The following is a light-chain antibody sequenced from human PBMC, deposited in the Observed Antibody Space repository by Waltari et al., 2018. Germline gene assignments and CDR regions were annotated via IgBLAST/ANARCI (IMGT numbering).Light chain of an antibody. CDR2: VNSDGSH. J-gene: IGLJ3*02. V-gene: IGLV4-69*01. CDR1: SGHSSNV. CDR3: QTGGHGTWV. Sequence: QLVLTQSPSASASLGASVKLTCTLSSGHSSNVIAWLQQQPEKGPRYLMKVNSDGSHSKGDEIPDRFSGSSSGAERYLTISSFQSEDEADYYCQTGGHGTWVFGGGTKLTVL.